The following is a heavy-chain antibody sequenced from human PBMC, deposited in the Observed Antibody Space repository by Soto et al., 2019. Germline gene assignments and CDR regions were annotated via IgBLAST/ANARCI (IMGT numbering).Heavy chain of an antibody. J-gene: IGHJ6*03. CDR2: MNPNSGNT. CDR3: ARRYYSNYYYANYYYMDV. CDR1: GYTFTSYD. V-gene: IGHV1-8*01. D-gene: IGHD4-4*01. Sequence: ASVKVSCKASGYTFTSYDINWVRQATGQVLEWMGWMNPNSGNTGYAQKFQGRVTMTRNTSISTAYMELSSLRSEDTAMYYCARRYYSNYYYANYYYMDVWGKGTTVTVSS.